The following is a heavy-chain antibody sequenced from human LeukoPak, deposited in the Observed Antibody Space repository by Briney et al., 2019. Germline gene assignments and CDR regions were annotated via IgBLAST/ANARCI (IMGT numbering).Heavy chain of an antibody. J-gene: IGHJ3*02. CDR2: ISTSGSTK. CDR3: AREGRKDAFDI. CDR1: GFSFSSYE. V-gene: IGHV3-48*03. Sequence: GGSLRLSCAASGFSFSSYEMNWVRQAPGKGLEWVSYISTSGSTKHYADSVKGRVTISRDNSKNSLYLQMNSLRVEDTAVYYCAREGRKDAFDIWGQGTTVTVSS.